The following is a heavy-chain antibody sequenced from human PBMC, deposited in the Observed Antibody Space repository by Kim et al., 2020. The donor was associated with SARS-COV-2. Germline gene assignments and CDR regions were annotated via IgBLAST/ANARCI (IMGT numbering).Heavy chain of an antibody. D-gene: IGHD3-10*01. J-gene: IGHJ6*02. CDR1: GGSFSGYY. V-gene: IGHV4-34*01. Sequence: SETLSLTCAVYGGSFSGYYWSWIRQPPGKGLEWIGEINHSGSTNYNPSLKSRVTISVDTSKNQFSLKLSSVTAADTAVYYCARGCHDLLWFGELCLCYYYYGMDVWGQGTTVTVSS. CDR3: ARGCHDLLWFGELCLCYYYYGMDV. CDR2: INHSGST.